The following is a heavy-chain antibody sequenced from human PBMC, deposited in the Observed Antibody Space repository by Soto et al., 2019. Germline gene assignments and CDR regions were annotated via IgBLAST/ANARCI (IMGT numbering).Heavy chain of an antibody. CDR1: GFTFDTYS. CDR2: ISGSGGST. V-gene: IGHV3-23*01. Sequence: GGSLRLSCAASGFTFDTYSMSWVRQAPGKGLEWVSAISGSGGSTYYADSVKGRFTISRDNSKNTLYLQMNSLRAEDTAVYYCANTRQYGDYARFDYWGQGTLVTVSS. CDR3: ANTRQYGDYARFDY. J-gene: IGHJ4*02. D-gene: IGHD4-17*01.